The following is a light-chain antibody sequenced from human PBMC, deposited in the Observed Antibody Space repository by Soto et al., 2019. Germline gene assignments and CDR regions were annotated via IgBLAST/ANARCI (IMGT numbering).Light chain of an antibody. J-gene: IGKJ4*01. CDR1: RSISNN. V-gene: IGKV3-15*01. CDR3: QPHNNWPVVT. CDR2: GAS. Sequence: MVMTPSPATLSVSPRERVTLSCSASRSISNNLAWYQQNPGQAPRLLIYGASTRATGIPARFSGSGSGTEFTRTINRLQSEDFAMYYCQPHNNWPVVTFGGGTRVEIK.